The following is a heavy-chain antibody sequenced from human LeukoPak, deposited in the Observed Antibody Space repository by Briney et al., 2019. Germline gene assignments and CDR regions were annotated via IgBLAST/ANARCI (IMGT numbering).Heavy chain of an antibody. V-gene: IGHV1-18*01. CDR2: ISAYNGNT. Sequence: ASVKVSCKASGYTFTSYGISWVRQAPGQGLEWMGWISAYNGNTNYAQKLQGRVTMTTDTSTSTAYMELRSLRSDDTAVYYCAVTAMVRGVSYFDYWGQGTLVTVSS. J-gene: IGHJ4*02. CDR3: AVTAMVRGVSYFDY. CDR1: GYTFTSYG. D-gene: IGHD3-10*01.